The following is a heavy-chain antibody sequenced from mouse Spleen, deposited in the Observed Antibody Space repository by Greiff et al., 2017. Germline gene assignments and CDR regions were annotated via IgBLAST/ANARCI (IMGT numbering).Heavy chain of an antibody. CDR2: ISSGGSYT. V-gene: IGHV5-9*02. J-gene: IGHJ1*01. CDR1: GFAFSSYD. CDR3: ARRTVDWYFDV. Sequence: EVKVVESGGGLVKPGGSLKLSCAASGFAFSSYDMSWVRQTPEKRLEWVATISSGGSYTYYPDSVKGRFTISRDNARNTLYLQMSSLRSEDTALYYCARRTVDWYFDVWGAGTTVTVSS. D-gene: IGHD1-1*01.